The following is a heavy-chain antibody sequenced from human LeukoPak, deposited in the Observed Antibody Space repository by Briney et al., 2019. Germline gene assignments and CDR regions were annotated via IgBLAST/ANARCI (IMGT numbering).Heavy chain of an antibody. CDR2: IYYSGST. CDR1: GGSISSSSYY. D-gene: IGHD3-10*01. V-gene: IGHV4-39*07. J-gene: IGHJ4*02. CDR3: ARDFLWFGEFTQDY. Sequence: SETLSLTCTVSGGSISSSSYYWGWIRQPPGKGLEWIGSIYYSGSTYYNPSLKSRVTISVDTSKNQFSLKLSSVTAADTAVYYCARDFLWFGEFTQDYWGQGTLVTVSS.